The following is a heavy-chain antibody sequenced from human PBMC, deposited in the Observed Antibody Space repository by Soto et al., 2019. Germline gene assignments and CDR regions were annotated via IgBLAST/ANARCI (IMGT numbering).Heavy chain of an antibody. CDR3: ARPASYGPEEP. CDR1: GGSISSSSYY. CDR2: IYYSGST. V-gene: IGHV4-39*01. D-gene: IGHD4-17*01. J-gene: IGHJ5*02. Sequence: QLQLQESGPGLVKPSETLSLTCTVSGGSISSSSYYWGWIRQPPGKGLEWIGSIYYSGSTYYNPSLKSRVTISVDTSKNQFSLKLSSVTAADTAVYYCARPASYGPEEPWGQGTLVTVSS.